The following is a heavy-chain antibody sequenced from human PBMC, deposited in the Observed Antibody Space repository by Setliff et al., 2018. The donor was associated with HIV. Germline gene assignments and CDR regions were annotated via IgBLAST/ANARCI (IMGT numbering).Heavy chain of an antibody. CDR1: GMTFDSHE. CDR3: ARGPYTIDY. J-gene: IGHJ4*02. V-gene: IGHV3-48*03. Sequence: GGSLRLSCAASGMTFDSHEMYWVRQAPGKGLEWVSYISRDGDVIYYADSVKGRFTISRDNAKNSLYLQMKSLRVEDTAVYYCARGPYTIDYWGQGTLVTVSS. CDR2: ISRDGDVI. D-gene: IGHD3-16*01.